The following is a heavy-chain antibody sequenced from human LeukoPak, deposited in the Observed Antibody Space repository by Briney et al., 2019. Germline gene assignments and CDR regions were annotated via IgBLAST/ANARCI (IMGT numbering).Heavy chain of an antibody. CDR3: ATEEAGSFPAFDC. CDR2: LDPEDGEI. Sequence: ASVKVSCTVSGSTLTELSIHWMRQAPGKGLEWMGGLDPEDGEILYAQRFQGRVTMTEDTSTDTAYMDLSSLTSDDTAVYYCATEEAGSFPAFDCWGQGTRVTVSS. CDR1: GSTLTELS. D-gene: IGHD1-26*01. V-gene: IGHV1-24*01. J-gene: IGHJ4*02.